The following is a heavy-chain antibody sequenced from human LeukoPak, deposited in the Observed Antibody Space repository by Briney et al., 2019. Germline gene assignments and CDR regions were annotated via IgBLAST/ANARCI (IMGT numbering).Heavy chain of an antibody. V-gene: IGHV4-30-4*01. CDR2: IYYSGST. D-gene: IGHD1-26*01. Sequence: SQTLSLTCTVSGGSISSGDYYWSWIRQPPGKGLEWIGYIYYSGSTYYNPSLKSRVTISVDTSKNQFSLKLSSVTAADTAVYYCAGVVGFVAAIDAFDIWGQGTMVTVSS. J-gene: IGHJ3*02. CDR3: AGVVGFVAAIDAFDI. CDR1: GGSISSGDYY.